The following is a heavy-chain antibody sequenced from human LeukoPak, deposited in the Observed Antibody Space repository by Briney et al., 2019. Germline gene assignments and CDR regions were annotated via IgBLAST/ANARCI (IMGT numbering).Heavy chain of an antibody. Sequence: SETLSLTCTVSGGSISNGDHYWSWIRRPPGKGLEWIGSIYYTGSTNYNPSLESRVTMSVDTSKNQFSLKLSSLTAADTAVYFCARGPHYYSYYGLDVWGQGTTVTVSS. CDR1: GGSISNGDHY. J-gene: IGHJ6*02. V-gene: IGHV4-61*08. CDR2: IYYTGST. CDR3: ARGPHYYSYYGLDV.